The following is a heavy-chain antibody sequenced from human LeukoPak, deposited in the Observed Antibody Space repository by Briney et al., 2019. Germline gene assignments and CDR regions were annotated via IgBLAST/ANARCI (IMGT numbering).Heavy chain of an antibody. CDR3: AGMRITTPTVRTLDY. D-gene: IGHD1-14*01. CDR2: IYYAGST. Sequence: PSETLSLTCTVSGGSMSTYYWTWIRQPPGKGLEWIGFIYYAGSTNYNPSLKSRVTISVDTSKNQFSLKLSSVTAADTAVYYCAGMRITTPTVRTLDYWGQGTLVTVSS. V-gene: IGHV4-59*01. CDR1: GGSMSTYY. J-gene: IGHJ4*02.